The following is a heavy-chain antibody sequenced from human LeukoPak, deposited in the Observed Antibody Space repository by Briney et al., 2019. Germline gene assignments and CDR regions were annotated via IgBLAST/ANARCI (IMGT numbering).Heavy chain of an antibody. Sequence: ASVKVSCKASGYTFTGYYMHWVRQAPGQGLEWMGWINPNSGGTNYAQKFQGRVTMTRDTSISTAYLQWSSLKASDTAMYYCARSGPRGLYWGQGTLVTVSS. D-gene: IGHD6-25*01. CDR2: INPNSGGT. CDR3: ARSGPRGLY. J-gene: IGHJ4*02. CDR1: GYTFTGYY. V-gene: IGHV1-2*02.